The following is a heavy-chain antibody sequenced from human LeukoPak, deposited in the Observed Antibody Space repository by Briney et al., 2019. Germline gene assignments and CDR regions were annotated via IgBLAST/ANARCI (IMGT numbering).Heavy chain of an antibody. CDR2: INHSGST. CDR3: SRGRGGGYCTNGGLHTTHDY. Sequence: SETLSLTCAVSGGSFSGYYWSWIRQPPGKGLEWIGEINHSGSTNYNPSLKSRVTISVDTSKNQFSLKLSSVTAADTAVYYCSRGRGGGYCTNGGLHTTHDYWGQGTLVTVSS. D-gene: IGHD2-8*01. CDR1: GGSFSGYY. J-gene: IGHJ4*02. V-gene: IGHV4-34*01.